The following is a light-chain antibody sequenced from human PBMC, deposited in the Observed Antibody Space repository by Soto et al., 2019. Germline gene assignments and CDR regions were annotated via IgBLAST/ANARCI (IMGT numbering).Light chain of an antibody. CDR1: SSDIGTYNY. Sequence: QSALTQPASVSASPGQSITISCTGTSSDIGTYNYVSWYQQHPGKAPKLMIFEVNNRPSWVSNRFSGSKSGNTASLTVSGLQAEDEADYYCSSYTTGNTWVFGGGTKLTVL. CDR2: EVN. CDR3: SSYTTGNTWV. V-gene: IGLV2-14*01. J-gene: IGLJ3*02.